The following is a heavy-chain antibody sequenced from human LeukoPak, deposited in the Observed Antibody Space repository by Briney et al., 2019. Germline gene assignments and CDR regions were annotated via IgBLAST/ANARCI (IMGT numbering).Heavy chain of an antibody. V-gene: IGHV3-23*01. CDR2: ISGSGTST. CDR1: GFTFDSYA. J-gene: IGHJ4*02. D-gene: IGHD3-22*01. Sequence: PGGSLRLSCAASGFTFDSYAMSWVRQAPGKGLEWVSAISGSGTSTYYGDSVKGRFTISRDNSKNTLYLQMNSLRAEDTAVYYCAKDSSITMIVTLLFDYWGQGTLVTVSS. CDR3: AKDSSITMIVTLLFDY.